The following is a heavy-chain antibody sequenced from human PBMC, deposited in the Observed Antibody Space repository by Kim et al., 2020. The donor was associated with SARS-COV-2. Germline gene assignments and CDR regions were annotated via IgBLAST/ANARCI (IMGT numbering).Heavy chain of an antibody. Sequence: SVKVSCKASGGTFSSYAINWVRQAPGQGLEWMGGIIPIFGTANYAQKFQGRVTITADKSTSTAYMELSSLRSEDTAVYYCASGPTHVAPYYFDYWGQGTLVTVSS. V-gene: IGHV1-69*06. J-gene: IGHJ4*02. CDR2: IIPIFGTA. CDR3: ASGPTHVAPYYFDY. D-gene: IGHD5-12*01. CDR1: GGTFSSYA.